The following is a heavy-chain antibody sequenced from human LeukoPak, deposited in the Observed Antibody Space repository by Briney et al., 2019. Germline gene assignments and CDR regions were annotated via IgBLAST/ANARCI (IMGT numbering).Heavy chain of an antibody. CDR2: IKQDGSEI. CDR1: GFTFSSYA. Sequence: GGSLRLSCAASGFTFSSYAMSWVRQAPGKGLEWVANIKQDGSEIYYVGSVKGRFTISRDNAKTSLYLQMNSLRAEDTAMYYCARGVNRPNYYYYGMDVWGQGTTVTVPS. J-gene: IGHJ6*02. V-gene: IGHV3-7*01. CDR3: ARGVNRPNYYYYGMDV. D-gene: IGHD4-11*01.